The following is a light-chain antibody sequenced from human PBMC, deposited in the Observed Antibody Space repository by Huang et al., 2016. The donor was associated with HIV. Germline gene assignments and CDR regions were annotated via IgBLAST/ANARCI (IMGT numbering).Light chain of an antibody. Sequence: DIQMTQSPSSLSASVGDRVTITCLASQSISTYINWYQQKQGKAPNVLIYAASSLQSGVPSRVSGSGSGTDFTLTISSLQPEDFATYYCQQSYYTPRTFGQGTKVEIK. CDR1: QSISTY. CDR3: QQSYYTPRT. V-gene: IGKV1-39*01. J-gene: IGKJ1*01. CDR2: AAS.